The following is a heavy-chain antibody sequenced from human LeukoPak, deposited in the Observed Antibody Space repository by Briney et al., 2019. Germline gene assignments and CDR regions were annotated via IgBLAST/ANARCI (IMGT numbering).Heavy chain of an antibody. V-gene: IGHV3-74*01. CDR2: IDGDGRIT. J-gene: IGHJ4*02. Sequence: GGSLRLSCAASGFTFSSYWMHWVRQVPGQGLVWVSHIDGDGRITNYGDSVKGRFTISRDNAKDSLYLQMNSLRAEDTAVYYCARIRVYSLYFFDHWGQGTLVTVSS. D-gene: IGHD5-12*01. CDR3: ARIRVYSLYFFDH. CDR1: GFTFSSYW.